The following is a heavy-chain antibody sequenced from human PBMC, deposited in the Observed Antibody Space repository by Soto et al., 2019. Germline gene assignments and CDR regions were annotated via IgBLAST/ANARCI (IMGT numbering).Heavy chain of an antibody. Sequence: EVRLVESGGGLTQPGGSLRLSCLVSGFAVTTNYMGWVRQAPGRGLEWVAVMYPGGDIHYLYSVKGRFTISRDTSENTLSLRLYSLTGEETAVYFCVSRIPAWVCDYWGQGTLVTVSP. J-gene: IGHJ4*01. CDR2: MYPGGDI. CDR1: GFAVTTNY. V-gene: IGHV3-53*01. D-gene: IGHD7-27*01. CDR3: VSRIPAWVCDY.